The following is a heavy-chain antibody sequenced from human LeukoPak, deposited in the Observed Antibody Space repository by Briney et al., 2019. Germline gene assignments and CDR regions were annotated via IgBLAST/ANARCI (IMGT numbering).Heavy chain of an antibody. Sequence: ASVKVSCKASGYTFTSYGISWVRQAPGQGFEWMGRIIPILGIASYAQKFQGRVTITADKSTSTAYMELSSLRSEDTAVYYCARLTLPYCSGGSCYSDYWGQGTLVTVSS. CDR2: IIPILGIA. J-gene: IGHJ4*02. CDR1: GYTFTSYG. D-gene: IGHD2-15*01. V-gene: IGHV1-69*04. CDR3: ARLTLPYCSGGSCYSDY.